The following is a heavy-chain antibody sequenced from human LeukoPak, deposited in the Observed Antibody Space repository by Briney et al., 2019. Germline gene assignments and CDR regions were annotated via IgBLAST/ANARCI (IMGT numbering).Heavy chain of an antibody. D-gene: IGHD2-21*02. CDR1: GDSLRKSTFY. CDR2: IYYSGGA. J-gene: IGHJ4*02. CDR3: ARTHCEGDCFSAIRY. Sequence: SETLSLTCTVSGDSLRKSTFYWVWSRQPPGKGLEWIGSIYYSGGADYNPSLQSRVTISVDMSKNEFSLKVRSVTAADTAVYFCARTHCEGDCFSAIRYWGQGTPVTVSS. V-gene: IGHV4-39*07.